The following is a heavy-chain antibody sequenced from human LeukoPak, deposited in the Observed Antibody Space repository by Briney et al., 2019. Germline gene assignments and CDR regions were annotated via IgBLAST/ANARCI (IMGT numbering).Heavy chain of an antibody. V-gene: IGHV3-21*01. Sequence: GGSLRLSCAASGCTFSSYSMNWVRQAPGKGLEWVSSISSSSSYIYYADSVKGRFTICRDNAKNSLYLQMNSLRAEDTAVYYCATARGDTAMGPGNWGQGTLVTVSS. CDR3: ATARGDTAMGPGN. CDR2: ISSSSSYI. J-gene: IGHJ4*02. CDR1: GCTFSSYS. D-gene: IGHD5-18*01.